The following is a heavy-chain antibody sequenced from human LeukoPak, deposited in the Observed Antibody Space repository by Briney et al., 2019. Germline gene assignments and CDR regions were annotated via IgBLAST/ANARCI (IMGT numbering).Heavy chain of an antibody. V-gene: IGHV4-4*07. D-gene: IGHD3-10*01. Sequence: SETLSLTCTVSGGSISSYYWSWIRQPAGKGLEWIGRIYTSGSTNYNPSLKSRVTMSVDTSKNQFSLKLSSVTAADTAVYYCARWLLWFGELSASFDYWGQGTLVTVSS. CDR3: ARWLLWFGELSASFDY. J-gene: IGHJ4*02. CDR1: GGSISSYY. CDR2: IYTSGST.